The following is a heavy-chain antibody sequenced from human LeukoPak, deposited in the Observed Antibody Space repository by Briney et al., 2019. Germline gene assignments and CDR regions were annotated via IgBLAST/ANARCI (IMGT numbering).Heavy chain of an antibody. D-gene: IGHD1-26*01. CDR2: IYYSGST. CDR3: ARDHRWELALDY. CDR1: GGSISSYY. J-gene: IGHJ4*02. Sequence: SETLSLTCTVSGGSISSYYWSWIRQPPGKGLEWIGYIYYSGSTNYNPSLKSRVTISVDTSKNQFSLKLSSVTAADTAVYYCARDHRWELALDYWGQGTLVTASS. V-gene: IGHV4-59*01.